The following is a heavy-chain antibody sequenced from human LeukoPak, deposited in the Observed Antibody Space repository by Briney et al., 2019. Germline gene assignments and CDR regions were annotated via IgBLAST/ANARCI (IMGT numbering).Heavy chain of an antibody. Sequence: ASVKVSCKASGYTFTSYGISWVRQAPGQGLEWMGWISAYNGNTNYAQKLQGRVTMTTDTSTSTAYMELRSLRSGDTAVYYCARVLVVACTRVDWFDPWGQGTLVTVSS. J-gene: IGHJ5*02. V-gene: IGHV1-18*01. D-gene: IGHD6-19*01. CDR2: ISAYNGNT. CDR1: GYTFTSYG. CDR3: ARVLVVACTRVDWFDP.